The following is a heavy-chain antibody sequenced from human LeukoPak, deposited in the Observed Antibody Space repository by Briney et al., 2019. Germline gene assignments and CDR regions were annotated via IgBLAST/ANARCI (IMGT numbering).Heavy chain of an antibody. CDR1: GDSISTSNSY. CDR3: ASDYFDRTGYYGFIY. Sequence: SETLSLTCTVSGDSISTSNSYWGWIRQPPGKGLEWIGSIYYSGNTYYNASLKSRVTISVDTSKNQFSLKLTSVTAADTAVYYCASDYFDRTGYYGFIYWGQGSLVTISS. J-gene: IGHJ4*02. CDR2: IYYSGNT. D-gene: IGHD3-22*01. V-gene: IGHV4-39*01.